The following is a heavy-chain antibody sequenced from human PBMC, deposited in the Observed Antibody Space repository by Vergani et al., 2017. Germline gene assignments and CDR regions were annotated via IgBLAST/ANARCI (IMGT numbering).Heavy chain of an antibody. CDR1: GGTFSSYA. Sequence: QVQLVQSGAEVKKPGSSVKVSCKASGGTFSSYAISWVRQAPGQGLEWMGGIIPIFGTSNYAQKFQGRVTITANESTSTAYMELSSLRSEDTAVYYCARDRYELRLYYGSGCYYFVDPWGQGTLVTVSS. D-gene: IGHD3-10*01. CDR2: IIPIFGTS. V-gene: IGHV1-69*12. CDR3: ARDRYELRLYYGSGCYYFVDP. J-gene: IGHJ5*02.